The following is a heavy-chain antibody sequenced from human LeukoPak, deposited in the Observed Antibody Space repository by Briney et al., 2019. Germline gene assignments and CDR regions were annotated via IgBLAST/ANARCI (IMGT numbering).Heavy chain of an antibody. Sequence: ASVKVSCKASGYTFTSYGISWVRQAPGQGLEWMGWISAYNGITNYAQKLQGRVTMTTDTSTSTAYMELRSLRSDDTAVYYCTRDYTGAGTDAFDIWGQGTMVTVSS. D-gene: IGHD6-13*01. CDR3: TRDYTGAGTDAFDI. V-gene: IGHV1-18*01. CDR2: ISAYNGIT. J-gene: IGHJ3*02. CDR1: GYTFTSYG.